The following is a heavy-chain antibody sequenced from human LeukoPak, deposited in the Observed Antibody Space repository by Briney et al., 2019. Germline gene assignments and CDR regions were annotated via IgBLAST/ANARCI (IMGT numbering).Heavy chain of an antibody. V-gene: IGHV1-2*02. CDR2: INPNSGGT. J-gene: IGHJ3*02. CDR3: ARVVGITGTIRGAFDI. Sequence: ASVKVSCKASGYTFSNYYMHWVRQAPGQGLEWMGWINPNSGGTNYAQKFQGRVTMTRDTSISTAYMELSRLRSDDTAVYYCARVVGITGTIRGAFDIWGQGTMVTVSS. CDR1: GYTFSNYY. D-gene: IGHD1-20*01.